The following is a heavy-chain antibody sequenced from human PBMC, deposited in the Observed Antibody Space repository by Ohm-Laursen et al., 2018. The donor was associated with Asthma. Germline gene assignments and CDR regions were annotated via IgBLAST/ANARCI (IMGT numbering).Heavy chain of an antibody. Sequence: TLSLTCTVSGGSISSGGYYWSWIRPHTGKGLEWIGHIYYSGSTYYNPSLKSRVTISVDTSKNQFSLKLSSVTAADTAVYYCASWLTTEYYYYCYGMDVWGQGTTVTVSS. CDR3: ASWLTTEYYYYCYGMDV. CDR1: GGSISSGGYY. D-gene: IGHD4-17*01. V-gene: IGHV4-31*03. J-gene: IGHJ6*02. CDR2: IYYSGST.